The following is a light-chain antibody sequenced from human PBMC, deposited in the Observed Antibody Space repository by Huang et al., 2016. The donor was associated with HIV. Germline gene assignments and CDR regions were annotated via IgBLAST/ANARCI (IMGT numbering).Light chain of an antibody. CDR2: GAS. CDR1: QSLSTN. CDR3: QQYDDWPPVT. J-gene: IGKJ3*01. V-gene: IGKV3-15*01. Sequence: VMTQSPATLSVSPGEGATLFCRASQSLSTNLAWYQQKPGQPPRLLIYGASTRATGVPDRFSGSWSGTDFTLTISSLQPEDFAVYYCQQYDDWPPVTFGPGTKVDLK.